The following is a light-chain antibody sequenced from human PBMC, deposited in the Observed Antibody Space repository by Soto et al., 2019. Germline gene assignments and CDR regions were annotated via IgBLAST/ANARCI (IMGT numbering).Light chain of an antibody. Sequence: IQMTQSPSSLSASVGDRVTITCRASQGIGNYLAWFLQKPGKAPKSLIYGASSLQSGVPSKFRGSASGTDFPLTIISLQPEDFATYYCQQYNSYPLTVGGGTKVEIK. CDR3: QQYNSYPLT. CDR2: GAS. V-gene: IGKV1-16*02. J-gene: IGKJ4*01. CDR1: QGIGNY.